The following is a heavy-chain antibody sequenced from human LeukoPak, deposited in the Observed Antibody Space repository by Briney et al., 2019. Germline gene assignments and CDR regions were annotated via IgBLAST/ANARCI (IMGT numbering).Heavy chain of an antibody. D-gene: IGHD1-1*01. V-gene: IGHV3-21*04. CDR2: ISSSSSYI. CDR3: AKDQYMRAYYYYGMDV. J-gene: IGHJ6*02. CDR1: GFTFSSYS. Sequence: GGSLRLSCAASGFTFSSYSRNWVRQPPGKGLEWVSSISSSSSYIYYADSVKGRFTISRDNAKNSLYLQMNSLRAEDTALYYCAKDQYMRAYYYYGMDVWGQGTTVTVSS.